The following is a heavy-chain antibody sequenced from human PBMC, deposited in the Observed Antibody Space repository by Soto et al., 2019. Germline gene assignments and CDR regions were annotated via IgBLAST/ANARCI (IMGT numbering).Heavy chain of an antibody. D-gene: IGHD7-27*01. J-gene: IGHJ4*02. Sequence: SETLSLTCAVYGGSFSGYYWSWIRQPPGKGLEWIGEINHSGSTNYNPSLKSRVTISVDTSKNQFSLKLSSVTAADTAVYYCARGWGLVFDYWGQGALVTVSS. CDR3: ARGWGLVFDY. CDR1: GGSFSGYY. V-gene: IGHV4-34*01. CDR2: INHSGST.